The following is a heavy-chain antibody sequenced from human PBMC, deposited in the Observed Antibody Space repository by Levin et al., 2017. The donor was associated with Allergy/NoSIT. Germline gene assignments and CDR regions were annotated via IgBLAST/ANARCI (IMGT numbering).Heavy chain of an antibody. CDR1: GFTFSTYS. Sequence: GGSLRLSCAASGFTFSTYSMNWVRQAPGKGLEWVSSISTGSSYIYYADSVKGRFTISRDNAKNSLYLQMNSLRAEDTAVYYCAREPSEGDYDYGMDVWGQGTTVTVSS. CDR3: AREPSEGDYDYGMDV. CDR2: ISTGSSYI. J-gene: IGHJ6*02. V-gene: IGHV3-21*01. D-gene: IGHD1-26*01.